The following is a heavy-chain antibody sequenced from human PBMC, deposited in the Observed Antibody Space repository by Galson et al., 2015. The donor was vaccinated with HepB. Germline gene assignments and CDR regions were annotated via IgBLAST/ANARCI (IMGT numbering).Heavy chain of an antibody. CDR3: ARLNGEVPRKWGGTVTTYYFDY. CDR1: GYSFTSYW. Sequence: QSGAEVKKPGESLRISCTGSGYSFTSYWISWVRQMPGKGLEWMGRIDPSDSYTNYSPSFQGHVTISADKSISTAYLQWSSLKASDTAMYYCARLNGEVPRKWGGTVTTYYFDYWGQGTLVTVSS. V-gene: IGHV5-10-1*01. CDR2: IDPSDSYT. D-gene: IGHD4-17*01. J-gene: IGHJ4*02.